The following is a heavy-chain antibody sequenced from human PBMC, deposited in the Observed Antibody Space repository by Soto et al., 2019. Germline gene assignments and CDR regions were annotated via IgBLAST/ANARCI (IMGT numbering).Heavy chain of an antibody. CDR3: ARDRPEGRDYLYYFDY. J-gene: IGHJ4*02. Sequence: QVQLVESGGGVVQPGRSLRLSCAASGFTFSTYGMHWVRQAPGKGLEWVAVIWYDGSNKYYTDSVKGRFTISRDNSKNTRYLQMNSLRAEDTAVYYCARDRPEGRDYLYYFDYWGQGTLVTVSS. CDR2: IWYDGSNK. D-gene: IGHD4-17*01. V-gene: IGHV3-33*01. CDR1: GFTFSTYG.